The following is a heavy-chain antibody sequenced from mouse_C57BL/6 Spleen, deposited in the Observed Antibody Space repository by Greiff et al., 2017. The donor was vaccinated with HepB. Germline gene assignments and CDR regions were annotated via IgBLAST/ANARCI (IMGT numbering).Heavy chain of an antibody. Sequence: VQLQQSGAELVKPGASVKLSCTASGFNIKDYYMHWVKQRTEQGLEWIGRIDPEDGDTTYAPKFQGKATITADTSSNTAYLQLSSLTSEDTAVYYCARGNLRIWYAMDYWGQGTSVTVSS. J-gene: IGHJ4*01. V-gene: IGHV14-2*01. CDR2: IDPEDGDT. D-gene: IGHD1-1*01. CDR1: GFNIKDYY. CDR3: ARGNLRIWYAMDY.